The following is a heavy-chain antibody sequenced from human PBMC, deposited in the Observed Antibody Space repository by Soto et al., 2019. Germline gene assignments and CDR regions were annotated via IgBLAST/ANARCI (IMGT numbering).Heavy chain of an antibody. CDR2: IYHSGST. Sequence: LSLTCAVSGGSISSGGYSWSWIRQPPGKGLEWIGYIYHSGSTYYNPSLKSRVTISVDRSKNQFSLKLSSVTAADTAVYYCARGPPFVRWGQGTLVTVPQ. CDR3: ARGPPFVR. D-gene: IGHD3-3*01. J-gene: IGHJ4*02. CDR1: GGSISSGGYS. V-gene: IGHV4-30-2*01.